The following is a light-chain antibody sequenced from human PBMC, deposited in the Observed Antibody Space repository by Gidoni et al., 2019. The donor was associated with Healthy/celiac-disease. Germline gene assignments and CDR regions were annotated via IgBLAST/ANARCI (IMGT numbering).Light chain of an antibody. V-gene: IGKV1-33*01. Sequence: DIQMTQSPSSLSASVGDSVTITCQASQDINNYLNWYQQKPGKAPKLLIYDASNLETGVPSRFSGSGSGTDFTFTISSLQPEDIATYYCQQYDNLPLTFGGGTKVEIK. CDR3: QQYDNLPLT. CDR2: DAS. J-gene: IGKJ4*01. CDR1: QDINNY.